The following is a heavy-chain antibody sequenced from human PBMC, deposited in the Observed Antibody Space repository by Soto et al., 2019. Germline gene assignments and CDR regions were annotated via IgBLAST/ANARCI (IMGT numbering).Heavy chain of an antibody. CDR3: ARTDYGDYATLDY. V-gene: IGHV4-31*03. CDR2: IYYSGST. Sequence: SETLSLTCTVSGGSISSGGYYWSWIRHRPGKGLDWIGCIYYSGSTSYNPSLKSRVTISVDTPKNQFSLKLSSVTAADTAVYYCARTDYGDYATLDYWGQGTLVTVSS. CDR1: GGSISSGGYY. J-gene: IGHJ4*02. D-gene: IGHD4-17*01.